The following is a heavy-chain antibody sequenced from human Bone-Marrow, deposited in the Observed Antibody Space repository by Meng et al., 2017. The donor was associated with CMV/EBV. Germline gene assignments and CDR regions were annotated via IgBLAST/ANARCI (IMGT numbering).Heavy chain of an antibody. CDR3: ARDFSSGHFMTTSNYYYYYGMDV. J-gene: IGHJ6*02. CDR2: IRYDGSSK. V-gene: IGHV3-30*02. CDR1: GFTFSAYG. D-gene: IGHD3-16*01. Sequence: GESLKISCAASGFTFSAYGMHWVRQAPGKGLEWVAFIRYDGSSKYYADSVRGRFTISRDNAKNSLYLQMNSLRAEDTAVYYCARDFSSGHFMTTSNYYYYYGMDVWGQGTTVTVSS.